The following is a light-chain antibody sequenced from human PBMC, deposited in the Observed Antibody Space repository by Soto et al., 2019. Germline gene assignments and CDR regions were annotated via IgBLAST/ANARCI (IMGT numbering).Light chain of an antibody. CDR3: QQYYNCPRT. CDR2: AAS. CDR1: QGVSSY. V-gene: IGKV1D-8*01. Sequence: VILMTKSPSILSASTGERATISCRTSQGVSSYLAWYQQKPGQAPGLLIYAASTLHTGIPSRFSGSGSGTEFTLTISCLQSEDFAVYYCQQYYNCPRTFGQGTKVDIK. J-gene: IGKJ1*01.